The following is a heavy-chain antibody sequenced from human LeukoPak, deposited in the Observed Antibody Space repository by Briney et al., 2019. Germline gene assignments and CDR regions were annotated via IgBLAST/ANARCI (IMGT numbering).Heavy chain of an antibody. CDR1: GGSISSGGYY. CDR2: IYYSGST. CDR3: ARDHATVTRGWFDP. V-gene: IGHV4-31*03. Sequence: SQTLSLNCTVSGGSISSGGYYWSWIRQHPGKGLEWIGYIYYSGSTYYNPSLKSRVTISVDTSKNQFSLKLSSVTAADTAVYYCARDHATVTRGWFDPWGQGTLVTVSS. D-gene: IGHD4-17*01. J-gene: IGHJ5*02.